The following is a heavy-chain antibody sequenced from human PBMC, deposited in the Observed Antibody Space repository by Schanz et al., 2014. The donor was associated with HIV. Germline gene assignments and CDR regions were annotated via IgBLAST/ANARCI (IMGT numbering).Heavy chain of an antibody. J-gene: IGHJ2*01. CDR2: VNPESGNT. CDR3: VRAASFHFDKEGYYRNWYFDF. Sequence: QVPLVQSGAEVKKPGSSVKVSCKASGGIFSYHAINWVRQAPGQGLEWMGWVNPESGNTGMADKFLGRLSLTRFTSTGTAYMELDSLRSEDTAIYYCVRAASFHFDKEGYYRNWYFDFWGRGTLVAVSS. V-gene: IGHV1-8*02. D-gene: IGHD1-26*01. CDR1: GGIFSYHA.